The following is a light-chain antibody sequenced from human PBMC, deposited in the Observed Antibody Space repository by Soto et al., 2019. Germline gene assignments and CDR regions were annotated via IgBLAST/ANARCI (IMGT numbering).Light chain of an antibody. CDR2: EVS. V-gene: IGLV2-8*01. CDR1: SSDVGANNY. Sequence: QSVLTQPPSASGSPGQSVTISCTGSSSDVGANNYVSWYQQNPGKAPKLMIYEVSKRPSGVPDRFPGSKSGNTASLTVSGLQAEDEADYYCSSFAGSKVFGGGTQLTVL. CDR3: SSFAGSKV. J-gene: IGLJ2*01.